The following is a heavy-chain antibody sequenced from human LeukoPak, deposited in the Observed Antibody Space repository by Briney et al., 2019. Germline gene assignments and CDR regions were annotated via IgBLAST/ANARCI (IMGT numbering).Heavy chain of an antibody. Sequence: GGTLRLSCAASGFTFSRYGMQWVRQAPAPGLERVAIVNNDGTEKNYADSVKGRFTISRDNSKSTVYLQMNRLRVEDTAVFYCAKSWGVEYSSGFYIGVDYWGQGTLVTVPS. CDR3: AKSWGVEYSSGFYIGVDY. V-gene: IGHV3-30*02. CDR2: VNNDGTEK. J-gene: IGHJ4*02. CDR1: GFTFSRYG. D-gene: IGHD3-22*01.